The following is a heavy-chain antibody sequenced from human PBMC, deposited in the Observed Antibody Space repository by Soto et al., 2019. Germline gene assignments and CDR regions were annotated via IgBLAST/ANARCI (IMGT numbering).Heavy chain of an antibody. CDR2: ISSSSSTI. CDR3: ASESWEANLNWFDP. V-gene: IGHV3-48*02. D-gene: IGHD1-26*01. CDR1: GFTFSSYS. J-gene: IGHJ5*02. Sequence: EVQLVESGGGLVQPGGSLRLSCAASGFTFSSYSMNWVRQAPGKGLEWVSYISSSSSTIYYADSVKGRFTISRDNAKNSLYLQLNSLRDEDTAVYYCASESWEANLNWFDPWGQGTLVTVSS.